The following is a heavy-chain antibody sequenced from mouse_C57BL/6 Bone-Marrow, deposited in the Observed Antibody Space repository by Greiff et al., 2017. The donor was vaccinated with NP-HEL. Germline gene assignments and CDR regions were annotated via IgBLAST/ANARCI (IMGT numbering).Heavy chain of an antibody. J-gene: IGHJ4*01. V-gene: IGHV5-15*01. Sequence: EVQVVESGGGLVQPGGSLKLSCAASGFTFSDYGMAWVRQAPRKGPEWVAFISNLAYSIYYADTVTGRFTISRENAKNTLYLEMSSLRSEDTAMYYCARRPMVTTAGYAMDYWGQGTSVTVSS. CDR1: GFTFSDYG. D-gene: IGHD2-2*01. CDR2: ISNLAYSI. CDR3: ARRPMVTTAGYAMDY.